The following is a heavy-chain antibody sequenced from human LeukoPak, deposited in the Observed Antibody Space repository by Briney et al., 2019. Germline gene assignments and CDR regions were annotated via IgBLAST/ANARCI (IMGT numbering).Heavy chain of an antibody. CDR1: GFTFSNAW. V-gene: IGHV3-15*01. Sequence: PGGSLRLSCAASGFTFSNAWMSWVRQAPGTGLEGVGGIKSKSAGGKTDHAAPMKGRFTISRDDSKNTLYLQMNSLKTEDTAVYYCTAEYDSSGYYPWFFDLWGRGTLVTASS. J-gene: IGHJ2*01. CDR3: TAEYDSSGYYPWFFDL. CDR2: IKSKSAGGKT. D-gene: IGHD3-22*01.